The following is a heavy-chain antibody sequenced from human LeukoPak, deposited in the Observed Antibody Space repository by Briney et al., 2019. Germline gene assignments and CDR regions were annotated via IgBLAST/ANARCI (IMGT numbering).Heavy chain of an antibody. Sequence: PGGSLRLSCAASGFTLSSYSMHWVRQAPGKGLRFVSAISSNGGSTYYANSVKGRFTISRDISKNTLYLQMGSLRPEDMAVYYCARVDSGSACASWGQGILVTVSS. CDR3: ARVDSGSACAS. J-gene: IGHJ1*01. CDR2: ISSNGGST. D-gene: IGHD6-19*01. V-gene: IGHV3-64*01. CDR1: GFTLSSYS.